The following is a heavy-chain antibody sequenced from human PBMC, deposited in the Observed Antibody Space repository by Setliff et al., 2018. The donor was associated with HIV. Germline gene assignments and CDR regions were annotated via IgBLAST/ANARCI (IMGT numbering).Heavy chain of an antibody. Sequence: PSETLSLTCTVSGGSISSYYWSRIRQPPGKGLEWIGYIYNSGNYNPSLKSRVIMAVDTSKNEFSLKLSSVTAADTAVYYCARVFPHPYGNSWFDTWGQGILVTVSS. CDR2: IYNSG. V-gene: IGHV4-59*01. D-gene: IGHD3-16*01. CDR3: ARVFPHPYGNSWFDT. J-gene: IGHJ5*02. CDR1: GGSISSYY.